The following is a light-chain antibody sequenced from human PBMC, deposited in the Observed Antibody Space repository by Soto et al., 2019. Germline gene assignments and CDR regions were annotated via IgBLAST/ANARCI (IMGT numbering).Light chain of an antibody. V-gene: IGLV2-14*03. CDR3: SSYTSTSTLYV. CDR2: DVS. Sequence: QSALTQPASVSGSPGQSITMSGTGTSSDIGGYNYVSWYQQLPGKVPKLIIYDVSNRPSGVSDRFSGSKSGNAASLTISGLQAEDEADYYCSSYTSTSTLYVFGTGTKVTVL. CDR1: SSDIGGYNY. J-gene: IGLJ1*01.